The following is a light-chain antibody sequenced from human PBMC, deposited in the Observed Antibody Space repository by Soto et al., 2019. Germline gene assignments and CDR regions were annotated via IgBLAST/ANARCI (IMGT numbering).Light chain of an antibody. Sequence: EFVLTQSPGTLSLSPGERATLSCRASESVSSSSLAWYQQRPGQAPGLLIYGASTRATGIPDRFSGSGSGTEFTLTISSLQSEDFAVYYCQQYGSSPPITFGQGTRLEIK. CDR3: QQYGSSPPIT. J-gene: IGKJ5*01. CDR2: GAS. V-gene: IGKV3-20*01. CDR1: ESVSSSS.